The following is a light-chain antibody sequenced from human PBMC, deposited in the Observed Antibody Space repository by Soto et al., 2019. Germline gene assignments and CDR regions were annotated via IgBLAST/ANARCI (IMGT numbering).Light chain of an antibody. CDR2: DVS. CDR1: SSDVGGYNY. V-gene: IGLV2-11*01. CDR3: CSYAGRYTYV. J-gene: IGLJ1*01. Sequence: QSVLTQPRSVSGSPGQSVTISCSGTSSDVGGYNYVSWYQQYPGKAPKLMIYDVSKRPSGVPDRFSGSKSGNTASLTITGPQAEDEADYYCCSYAGRYTYVFGTGTKLTVL.